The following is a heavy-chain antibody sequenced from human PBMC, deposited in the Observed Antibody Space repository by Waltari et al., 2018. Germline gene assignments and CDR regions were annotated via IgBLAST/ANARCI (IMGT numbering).Heavy chain of an antibody. J-gene: IGHJ4*02. V-gene: IGHV1-69*01. Sequence: QVQLVQSGGEVKKPGCWVKVSCKASGGTFIIYAISWVRQAPGQGREWMGGTIPVFVTANYAQKFQGRITMTASESTSTAYFGLSSLRSEDTAVYCCARGTQAFFDYWGQGTLVTVSS. CDR2: TIPVFVTA. CDR3: ARGTQAFFDY. CDR1: GGTFIIYA.